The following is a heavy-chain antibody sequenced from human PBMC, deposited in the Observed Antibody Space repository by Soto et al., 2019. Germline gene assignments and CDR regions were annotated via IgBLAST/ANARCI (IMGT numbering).Heavy chain of an antibody. Sequence: VSLRLSCAACGFTFSSYSMSWVRQAPGKGLEWVSAISGSGGSTYYADSVKGRFTISRDNSKNTLYLQMNSLRAEDTAVYSCANGYGMDVWGQGTTVTVS. V-gene: IGHV3-23*01. J-gene: IGHJ6*02. CDR2: ISGSGGST. CDR1: GFTFSSYS. CDR3: ANGYGMDV.